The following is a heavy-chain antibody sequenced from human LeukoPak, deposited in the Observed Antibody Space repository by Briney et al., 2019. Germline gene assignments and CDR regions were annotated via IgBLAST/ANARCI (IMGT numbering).Heavy chain of an antibody. D-gene: IGHD6-13*01. CDR2: IYYSGST. Sequence: PSQTLSLTCTVSGGSISSGGYYWRWIRQHPGKGLEWIGYIYYSGSTYYNPSLKSRVTISVDTSKNQFSLKLSSVTAADTAVYYCARAGIAAAGTFDYWGQGTLVTVSS. V-gene: IGHV4-31*03. CDR3: ARAGIAAAGTFDY. CDR1: GGSISSGGYY. J-gene: IGHJ4*02.